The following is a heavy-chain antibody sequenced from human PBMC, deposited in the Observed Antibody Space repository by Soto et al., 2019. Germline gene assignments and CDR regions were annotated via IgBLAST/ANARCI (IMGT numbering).Heavy chain of an antibody. CDR2: IYYSGST. CDR1: GGSISSSSYY. CDR3: ARQARCSGGSCYLKYFDY. V-gene: IGHV4-39*01. D-gene: IGHD2-15*01. J-gene: IGHJ4*02. Sequence: QLQLQESGPGLVKPSETLSLTCTVSGGSISSSSYYWGWIRQPPGKGLEWIGSIYYSGSTYYNPSLKSRVTISVDTSKNHFSPKLSSVTAADTAVYYCARQARCSGGSCYLKYFDYWGQGTLVTVSS.